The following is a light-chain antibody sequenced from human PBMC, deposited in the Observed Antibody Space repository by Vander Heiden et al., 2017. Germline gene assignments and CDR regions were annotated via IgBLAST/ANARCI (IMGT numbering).Light chain of an antibody. CDR2: DAS. J-gene: IGKJ5*01. V-gene: IGKV3-11*01. Sequence: EIVLTQSPATLSLSPGERATHSCRASQSVSSYLAWYQQKPGQAPRLLIYDASNRATGIPARFSGSGSGTDFTLTISSLEPEDFAVYYCQQRSNWPLLITFGQGTRLEIK. CDR3: QQRSNWPLLIT. CDR1: QSVSSY.